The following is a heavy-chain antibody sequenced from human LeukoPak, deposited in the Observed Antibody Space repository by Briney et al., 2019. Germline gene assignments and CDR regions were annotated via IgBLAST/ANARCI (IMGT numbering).Heavy chain of an antibody. CDR2: ISYDGSNK. V-gene: IGHV3-30*18. CDR1: GFTFSSYG. Sequence: GGSLRLSCAASGFTFSSYGMHWVRQAPGKGLEWVAVISYDGSNKYYADSVKGRFTISRDDSKNTLYLQMNSLRAEDTAVYYCAKESIVVVLDYWGQGTLVTVSS. D-gene: IGHD3-22*01. CDR3: AKESIVVVLDY. J-gene: IGHJ4*02.